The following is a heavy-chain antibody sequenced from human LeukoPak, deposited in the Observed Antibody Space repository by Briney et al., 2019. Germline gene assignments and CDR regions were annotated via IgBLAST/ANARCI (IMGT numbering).Heavy chain of an antibody. CDR1: GFAFSSYA. V-gene: IGHV3-23*01. J-gene: IGHJ4*02. CDR3: AKLDDYGDYFDY. CDR2: ISGSGGST. D-gene: IGHD4-17*01. Sequence: PGGSLRLSCAASGFAFSSYAMSWVRQAPGKGLEWVSAISGSGGSTYYADSVKGRFTISRDNSKNTLYLQMNSLRAEDTAVYYCAKLDDYGDYFDYWGQGTLVTVSS.